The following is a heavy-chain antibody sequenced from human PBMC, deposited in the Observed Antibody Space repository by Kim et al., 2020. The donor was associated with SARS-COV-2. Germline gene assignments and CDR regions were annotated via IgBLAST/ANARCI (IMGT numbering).Heavy chain of an antibody. J-gene: IGHJ6*04. CDR2: ISYDGSNK. Sequence: GGSLRLSCAASGFTFSSYAMHWVRQAPGKGLEWVAVISYDGSNKYYADSVKGRFTISRDNSKNTLYLQMNSLRAEDTAVYYCARDFTYYDILTGYFPGPVSYYYYGMDVWGKGTTVTVSS. CDR1: GFTFSSYA. D-gene: IGHD3-9*01. V-gene: IGHV3-30*04. CDR3: ARDFTYYDILTGYFPGPVSYYYYGMDV.